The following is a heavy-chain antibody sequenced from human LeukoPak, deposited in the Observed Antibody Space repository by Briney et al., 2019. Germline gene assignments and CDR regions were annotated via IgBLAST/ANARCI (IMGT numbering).Heavy chain of an antibody. CDR2: MHPGDSDT. Sequence: GESLKISCQGSGYSFSSYWIGWVRPMPGKGLEWMGTMHPGDSDTRYSPSFQGQVTMSADKSITTAYLEWSGLKASDTAMYYCARDYGSGSGNWFDAWGPGTLVTVSS. CDR3: ARDYGSGSGNWFDA. J-gene: IGHJ5*02. D-gene: IGHD3-10*01. V-gene: IGHV5-51*01. CDR1: GYSFSSYW.